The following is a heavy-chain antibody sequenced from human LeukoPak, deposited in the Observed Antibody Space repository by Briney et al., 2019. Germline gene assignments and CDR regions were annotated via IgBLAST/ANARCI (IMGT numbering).Heavy chain of an antibody. V-gene: IGHV3-23*01. CDR2: ISGSGDRT. J-gene: IGHJ5*02. D-gene: IGHD4-17*01. CDR3: AKVKYDYGDPVGWFDP. Sequence: GGSLRPSCVASGFIFSGSAMTWVRQVPGKGLEWVSHISGSGDRTYYADSVRGRFTSSRDNSKNTLFLHMNSLRAEDTAVYYCAKVKYDYGDPVGWFDPWGQGTLVTVSS. CDR1: GFIFSGSA.